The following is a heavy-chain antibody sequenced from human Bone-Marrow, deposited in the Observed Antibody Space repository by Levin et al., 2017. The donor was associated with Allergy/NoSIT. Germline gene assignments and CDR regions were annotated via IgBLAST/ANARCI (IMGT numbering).Heavy chain of an antibody. D-gene: IGHD3-10*01. CDR3: AKGIIKTGDAFDI. V-gene: IGHV3-23*01. CDR2: ISGSGGST. J-gene: IGHJ3*02. CDR1: GFTFSSYA. Sequence: GESLKISCAASGFTFSSYAMSWVRQAPGKGLEWVSAISGSGGSTYYADSVKGRFTISRDNSKNTLYLQMNSLRAEDTAVYCCAKGIIKTGDAFDIWGQGTMVTVSS.